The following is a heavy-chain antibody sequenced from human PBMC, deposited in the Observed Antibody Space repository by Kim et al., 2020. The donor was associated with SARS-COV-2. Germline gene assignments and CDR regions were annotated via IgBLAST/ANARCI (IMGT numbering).Heavy chain of an antibody. CDR2: ISSSSSYI. Sequence: GGSLRLSCAASGFTFSSYSMNWVRQAPGKGLEWVSSISSSSSYISYADSVKGRFTISRDNAKNSLYLQMNSLSAEDTAVYYCTRVTPLSRGYSGYDSVAYYYYGMDVWGQGTTVTVSS. D-gene: IGHD5-12*01. V-gene: IGHV3-21*01. J-gene: IGHJ6*02. CDR1: GFTFSSYS. CDR3: TRVTPLSRGYSGYDSVAYYYYGMDV.